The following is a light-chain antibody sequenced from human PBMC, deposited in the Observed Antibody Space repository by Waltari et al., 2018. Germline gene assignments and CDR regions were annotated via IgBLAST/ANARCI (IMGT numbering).Light chain of an antibody. V-gene: IGKV1-17*01. Sequence: DIEMTQSSSSLSASVGDRVTFTCRASQGIRNDLGWYQQKPGKPPKRLIYTASTLQSGFPSRFSGTGSGTEFTLTISSLQPEDFATYYCLQHNTYPWTFGQGTKVEIK. CDR2: TAS. J-gene: IGKJ1*01. CDR1: QGIRND. CDR3: LQHNTYPWT.